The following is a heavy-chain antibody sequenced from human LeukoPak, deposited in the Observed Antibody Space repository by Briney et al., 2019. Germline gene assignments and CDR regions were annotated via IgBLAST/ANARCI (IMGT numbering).Heavy chain of an antibody. Sequence: QAGGSLRLSCAASGFTFSSYAMSWVRQAPGKGLESVSAISGSGGSTYYADSVKGRFTISRDNSKNTLYLQMNSLRAEDTAVYYCAKVRRITMIVVGAFDYWGQGTLVTVSS. CDR2: ISGSGGST. CDR3: AKVRRITMIVVGAFDY. J-gene: IGHJ4*02. CDR1: GFTFSSYA. D-gene: IGHD3-22*01. V-gene: IGHV3-23*01.